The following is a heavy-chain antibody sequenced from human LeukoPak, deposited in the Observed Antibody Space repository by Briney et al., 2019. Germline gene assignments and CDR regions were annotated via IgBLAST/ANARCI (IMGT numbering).Heavy chain of an antibody. D-gene: IGHD3-16*01. J-gene: IGHJ5*02. CDR2: IIPIFGTA. Sequence: ASVKVSCKASGGTFSSYAISWVRQAPGQGLEWMGGIIPIFGTANYAQKFQGRVTITTDESTSTAYMELSSLRSEDTAVYYCARGVLLCCGGLYNWFDPWGQGTLVTVSS. CDR3: ARGVLLCCGGLYNWFDP. V-gene: IGHV1-69*05. CDR1: GGTFSSYA.